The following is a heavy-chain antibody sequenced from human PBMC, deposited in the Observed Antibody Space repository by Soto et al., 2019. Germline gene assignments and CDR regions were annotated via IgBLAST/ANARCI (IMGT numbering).Heavy chain of an antibody. CDR2: ISYDGSNK. CDR3: ARGKPVVPAAWFDY. J-gene: IGHJ4*02. D-gene: IGHD2-2*01. Sequence: GGSLRLSCAASGFTFSSYAMHWVRQAPGKGLEWVAVISYDGSNKYYADSVKGRFTISRDNSKNTLYLQMNSLRAEDTAVYYCARGKPVVPAAWFDYWGQGTLVTVSS. CDR1: GFTFSSYA. V-gene: IGHV3-30-3*01.